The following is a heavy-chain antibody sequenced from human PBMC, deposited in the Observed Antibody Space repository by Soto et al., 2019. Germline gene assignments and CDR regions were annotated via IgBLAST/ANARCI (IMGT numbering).Heavy chain of an antibody. CDR1: GYTFTSYP. CDR2: IDAGNGNT. V-gene: IGHV1-3*01. CDR3: ERAGYTDGALHYGMDV. J-gene: IGHJ6*02. D-gene: IGHD5-18*01. Sequence: DSVKVSCKASGYTFTSYPKDCVRQAPGHRLEWMGWIDAGNGNTKYSQKFRGRVTFTTDTSASTAYRALSSLRSEDTAVSYCERAGYTDGALHYGMDVWAQGTTVTVSS.